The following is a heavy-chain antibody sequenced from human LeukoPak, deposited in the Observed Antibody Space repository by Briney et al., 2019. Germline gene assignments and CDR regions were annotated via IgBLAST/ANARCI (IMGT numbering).Heavy chain of an antibody. CDR1: GGSIGTYF. Sequence: SETLSLTCTVSGGSIGTYFWSWIRQPPGKGLEWIGYVYYSGSTNYNPSLKSRVTISVDTSNNQFSLKLSSVTAADTAVYYCARGPPGGQFDPWGQGTLVTVSS. J-gene: IGHJ5*02. D-gene: IGHD3-10*01. CDR2: VYYSGST. CDR3: ARGPPGGQFDP. V-gene: IGHV4-59*01.